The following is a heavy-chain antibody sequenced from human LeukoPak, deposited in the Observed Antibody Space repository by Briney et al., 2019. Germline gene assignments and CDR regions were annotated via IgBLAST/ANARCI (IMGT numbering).Heavy chain of an antibody. D-gene: IGHD2-15*01. V-gene: IGHV4-34*01. CDR3: ARQGPLWYYYYYMDV. Sequence: SETLSLTCAVYGGSFSGYYWSWIRQPPGKGLEWIGEINHSGSTNYNPSLKSRVTISVDTSKNQFSLKLSSVTAADTAVYYCARQGPLWYYYYYMDVWGKGTTVTVSS. CDR1: GGSFSGYY. J-gene: IGHJ6*03. CDR2: INHSGST.